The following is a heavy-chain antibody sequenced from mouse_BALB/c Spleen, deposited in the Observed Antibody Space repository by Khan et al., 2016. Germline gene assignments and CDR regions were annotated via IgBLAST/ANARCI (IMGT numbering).Heavy chain of an antibody. CDR1: GYSITSDYA. CDR2: IRYSGST. CDR3: TSSPTATRYFDV. J-gene: IGHJ1*01. V-gene: IGHV3-2*02. D-gene: IGHD1-2*01. Sequence: EVQLLESGPGLVKPSQSLSLTCTVTGYSITSDYAWNWIRQFPGNKLEWMGYIRYSGSTTYNPSLKSRISITRDTSKNQFFLQLYSVTTEDTATYYCTSSPTATRYFDVWGAGTTVTVSS.